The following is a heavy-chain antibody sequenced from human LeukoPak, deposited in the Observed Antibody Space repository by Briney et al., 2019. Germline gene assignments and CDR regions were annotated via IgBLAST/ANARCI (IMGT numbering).Heavy chain of an antibody. Sequence: GGSLRLSCAASGFTFSSYAMSWVRQAPGKGLEWVSAISGSGGSTYYADSVKGRFTISRDNSKNTLYLQMNSLRAEDTAVYYCAKGKAQSIAVAGRRYYYYYMDVWGKETTVTVSS. CDR2: ISGSGGST. CDR1: GFTFSSYA. V-gene: IGHV3-23*01. J-gene: IGHJ6*03. CDR3: AKGKAQSIAVAGRRYYYYYMDV. D-gene: IGHD6-19*01.